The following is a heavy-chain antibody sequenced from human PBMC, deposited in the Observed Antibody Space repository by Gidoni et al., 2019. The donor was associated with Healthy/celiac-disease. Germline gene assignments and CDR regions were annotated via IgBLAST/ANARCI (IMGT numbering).Heavy chain of an antibody. J-gene: IGHJ4*02. Sequence: EVQLVESGGGLVQPGGSLRLSCAASGFTFSSYWMSWVRQAPGKGLEWVANIKQDGSEKYYVDSVKGRFTISRDNAKNSLYLQMNSLRAEDTAVYYCAREVGRDTVTNFDYWGQGTLVTFSS. CDR2: IKQDGSEK. CDR3: AREVGRDTVTNFDY. V-gene: IGHV3-7*03. CDR1: GFTFSSYW. D-gene: IGHD4-17*01.